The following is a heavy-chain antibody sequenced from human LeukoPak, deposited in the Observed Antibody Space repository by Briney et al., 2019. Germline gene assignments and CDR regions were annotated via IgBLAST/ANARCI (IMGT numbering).Heavy chain of an antibody. CDR2: IKQDGSDK. CDR1: GFTFSSYW. Sequence: PGGSLRLSCAASGFTFSSYWMSWVRQAPGKWLEWVANIKQDGSDKFYVDSVKGRFTISRDNAKNSLYLQMDSLRAEDTAVYYCARGYGYYVPLDYWGQGTLVTVSS. D-gene: IGHD4-17*01. CDR3: ARGYGYYVPLDY. J-gene: IGHJ4*02. V-gene: IGHV3-7*03.